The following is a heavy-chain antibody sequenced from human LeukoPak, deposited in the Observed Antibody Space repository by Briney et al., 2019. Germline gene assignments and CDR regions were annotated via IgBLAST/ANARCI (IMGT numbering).Heavy chain of an antibody. Sequence: GGSLRLSCAASGFTFSSYVMHWVRQAPGKGLEWVAIISYDGSNEYYADSVKGRFTISRDNSKNTLYLQMNSLRAEDTAVYYCAKFPYYYYMDVWGKGTTVTISS. V-gene: IGHV3-30*04. CDR3: AKFPYYYYMDV. CDR1: GFTFSSYV. J-gene: IGHJ6*03. CDR2: ISYDGSNE.